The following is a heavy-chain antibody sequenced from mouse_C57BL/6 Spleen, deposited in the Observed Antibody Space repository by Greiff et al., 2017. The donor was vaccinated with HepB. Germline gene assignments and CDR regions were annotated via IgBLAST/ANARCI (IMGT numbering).Heavy chain of an antibody. J-gene: IGHJ2*01. D-gene: IGHD1-1*01. CDR3: ARRVSSYPYYFDY. CDR1: GYTFTSYW. Sequence: QVQLKQPGAELVRPGSSVKLSCKASGYTFTSYWMHWVKQRPIQGLEWIGNIDPSDSETHYNQKFKDKATLTVDKSSSTAYMQLSSLTSEDSAVYYCARRVSSYPYYFDYWGQGTTLTVSS. CDR2: IDPSDSET. V-gene: IGHV1-52*01.